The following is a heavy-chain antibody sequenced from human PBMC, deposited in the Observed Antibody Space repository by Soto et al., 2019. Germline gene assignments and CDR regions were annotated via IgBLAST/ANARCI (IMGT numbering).Heavy chain of an antibody. D-gene: IGHD3-3*01. CDR1: GFILSSYW. J-gene: IGHJ3*02. Sequence: EVQLVESGGDFVQPGGSLRLSCVASGFILSSYWMSWVRQAPGKGLEWVANIKPDGSGKYYVDSLKGRFTISRDNAKKSLCMQMNSLRAEDTAVYYCASNIFYDFWSGYYAFDIWGRGTMVTVSS. V-gene: IGHV3-7*01. CDR3: ASNIFYDFWSGYYAFDI. CDR2: IKPDGSGK.